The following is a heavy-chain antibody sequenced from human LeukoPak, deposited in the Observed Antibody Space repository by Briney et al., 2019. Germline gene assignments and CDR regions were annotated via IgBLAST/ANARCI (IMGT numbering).Heavy chain of an antibody. Sequence: GGSLRLSCAASGFTFSSYGMHWVRQAPGKGLEWVAVISYDGSNKYYADSVKGRFTISRDNSKNSLYLQMNSLRDEDTAVYYCARERTGYQLLSGMDVWGQGTTVTVSS. CDR2: ISYDGSNK. CDR1: GFTFSSYG. V-gene: IGHV3-30*03. J-gene: IGHJ6*02. CDR3: ARERTGYQLLSGMDV. D-gene: IGHD2-2*01.